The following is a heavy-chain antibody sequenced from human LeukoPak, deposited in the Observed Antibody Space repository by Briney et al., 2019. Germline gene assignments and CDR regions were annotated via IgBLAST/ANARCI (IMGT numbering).Heavy chain of an antibody. CDR3: AHSMWGMNWYFDL. CDR1: GFSLSTGGVG. V-gene: IGHV2-5*02. CDR2: FYLDDYK. J-gene: IGHJ2*01. D-gene: IGHD2-8*02. Sequence: SGPTLVKPTQTLTLTCTFSGFSLSTGGVGVGWIRQPPGKALEVLALFYLDDYKRYSPSLKSRITINKDTSQHQVVLTMTNMDPVDTGTYYCAHSMWGMNWYFDLWGRGTLVTVSS.